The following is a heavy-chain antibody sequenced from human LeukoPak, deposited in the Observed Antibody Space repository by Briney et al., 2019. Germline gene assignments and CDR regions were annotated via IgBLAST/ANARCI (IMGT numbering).Heavy chain of an antibody. J-gene: IGHJ6*03. CDR1: GGSISSSSYY. Sequence: SETLSLTCTVSGGSISSSSYYWGWIRQPPGKGLEWIGSIYYSGSTYYNPSLKSRVTISVDTSKNRISLKLRSVTAADTTVYYCARAPERWYSYGSYTYYYMDVWGKGTTVTVSS. D-gene: IGHD5-18*01. V-gene: IGHV4-39*07. CDR3: ARAPERWYSYGSYTYYYMDV. CDR2: IYYSGST.